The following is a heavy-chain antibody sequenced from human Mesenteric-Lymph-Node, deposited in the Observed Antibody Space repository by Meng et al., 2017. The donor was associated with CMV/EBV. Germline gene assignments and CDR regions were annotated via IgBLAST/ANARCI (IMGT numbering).Heavy chain of an antibody. J-gene: IGHJ4*02. Sequence: GESLKISCAASGFTFSSYAMSWVRQAPGKGLEWVSAISGSGGSTYYADSVKGRFTISSDNSKNTLYLQMNSLRAEDTAVYYCAIPGGGDYWGQGTLVTVSS. D-gene: IGHD1-1*01. V-gene: IGHV3-23*01. CDR2: ISGSGGST. CDR1: GFTFSSYA. CDR3: AIPGGGDY.